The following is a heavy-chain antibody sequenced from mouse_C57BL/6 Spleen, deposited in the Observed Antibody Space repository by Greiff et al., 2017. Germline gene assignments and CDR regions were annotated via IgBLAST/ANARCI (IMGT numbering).Heavy chain of an antibody. CDR2: LWSGGST. J-gene: IGHJ4*01. D-gene: IGHD1-1*01. V-gene: IGHV2-2*01. CDR3: ASTVVAPYYDAMDY. Sequence: VKLQQSGPGLVQPSQSLSITCTVSGFSLTSYGVPWVRQSPGQGLEWLGVLWSGGSTDSNAAFISRLSICKDNSTSQVFFQMNSLQADDTAIYYCASTVVAPYYDAMDYWGQGTSVTVSS. CDR1: GFSLTSYG.